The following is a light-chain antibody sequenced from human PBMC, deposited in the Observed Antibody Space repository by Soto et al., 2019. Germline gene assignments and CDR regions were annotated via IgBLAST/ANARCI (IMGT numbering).Light chain of an antibody. V-gene: IGKV4-1*01. CDR3: QQYYSIPRT. Sequence: DIVLTQSPDSLAVSLGERAAINCKSSQSVFSISNNKNSLAWFQQKPGQPPRLLIYWASTRESGVPDRFSGSGSGTDFTLTISSLQAEDVAVYYCQQYYSIPRTFGQGTKLEIK. J-gene: IGKJ2*01. CDR2: WAS. CDR1: QSVFSISNNKNS.